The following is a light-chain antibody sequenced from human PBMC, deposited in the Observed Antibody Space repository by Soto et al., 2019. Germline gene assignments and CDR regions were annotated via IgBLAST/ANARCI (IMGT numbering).Light chain of an antibody. Sequence: DIVMTQSPDSLAVSLGERATTNCKASQSVLSSSNSKNYLAWFQQKPGQPPKMLIAWASTRESGVPDRFSGSLSGTYCTLTISSLQAEDVAVYYCHQYDGVVPGFGQGTKVEIK. V-gene: IGKV4-1*01. CDR3: HQYDGVVPG. CDR1: QSVLSSSNSKNY. J-gene: IGKJ1*01. CDR2: WAS.